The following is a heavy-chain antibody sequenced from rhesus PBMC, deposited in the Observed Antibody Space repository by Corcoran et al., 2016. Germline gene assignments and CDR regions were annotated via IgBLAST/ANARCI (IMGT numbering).Heavy chain of an antibody. V-gene: IGHV4-165*01. J-gene: IGHJ4*01. CDR3: ARGLGRQLGRVDY. CDR1: GGSSSGYY. Sequence: QVQLQESGPGLVKPSETLSLTCAVSGGSSSGYYWGWIRQPLGKGREWIGYISGSSGSTDYNPSLKNRVTISTDTSKNQFSLKLSSVTAADTAVYYCARGLGRQLGRVDYWGQGVLVTVSS. CDR2: ISGSSGST. D-gene: IGHD6-25*01.